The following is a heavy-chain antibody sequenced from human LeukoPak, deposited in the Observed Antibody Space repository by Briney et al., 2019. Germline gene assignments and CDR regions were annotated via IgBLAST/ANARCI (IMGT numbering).Heavy chain of an antibody. V-gene: IGHV4-59*12. CDR3: ASGGTAMVMFDY. Sequence: PSETLSLTCSVSGGSMNSYYWSWIRQPPGKKLEWIGYIYYSGITTYNPSLESRVSMSVDTSKNQFSLKLSSVTAADTAVYYCASGGTAMVMFDYWGQGTLVTVSS. CDR1: GGSMNSYY. D-gene: IGHD5-18*01. CDR2: IYYSGIT. J-gene: IGHJ4*02.